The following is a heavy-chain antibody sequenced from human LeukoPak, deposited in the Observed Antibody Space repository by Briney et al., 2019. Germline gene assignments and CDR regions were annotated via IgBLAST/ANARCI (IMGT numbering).Heavy chain of an antibody. J-gene: IGHJ4*02. Sequence: GGSLRLSCAASGFTFSSYGMHWVRQAPGKGLEWLAFIRYDGSNKYYADSVKGRFTISRDNSKNTLYLQMNSLRAEDTAVYYCAKDDGSSSSRYYFDYWGQGTLVTVSS. CDR2: IRYDGSNK. CDR1: GFTFSSYG. D-gene: IGHD6-6*01. CDR3: AKDDGSSSSRYYFDY. V-gene: IGHV3-30*02.